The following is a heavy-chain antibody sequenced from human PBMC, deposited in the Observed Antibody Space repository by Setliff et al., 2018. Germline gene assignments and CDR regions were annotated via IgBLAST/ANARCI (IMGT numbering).Heavy chain of an antibody. CDR1: GFTFSSYS. CDR2: ISGSSSTI. J-gene: IGHJ6*03. Sequence: GGSLRLSCATSGFTFSSYSMNWVRQAPGKGLEWVSYISGSSSTIYYADSVKGRFTISRDNAKNSLYLQMNSLRAEDTAVYYCANPYSSSWGLYYYYYYYMDVWGKGTTVTVSS. V-gene: IGHV3-48*04. CDR3: ANPYSSSWGLYYYYYYYMDV. D-gene: IGHD6-13*01.